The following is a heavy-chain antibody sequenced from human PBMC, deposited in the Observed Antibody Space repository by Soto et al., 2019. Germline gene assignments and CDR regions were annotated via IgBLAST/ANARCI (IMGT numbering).Heavy chain of an antibody. J-gene: IGHJ6*02. CDR2: ISSSSSYI. CDR1: VFTFSSYS. Sequence: GGALRLSCADSVFTFSSYSMNWVRQAPGKGLEWVSSISSSSSYIYYADSVKGRFTISRDNAKNSLYLQMNSLRAEDTAVYYCARDLEGWLRFHYYGMDVWGQGTTVTVSS. D-gene: IGHD5-12*01. CDR3: ARDLEGWLRFHYYGMDV. V-gene: IGHV3-21*01.